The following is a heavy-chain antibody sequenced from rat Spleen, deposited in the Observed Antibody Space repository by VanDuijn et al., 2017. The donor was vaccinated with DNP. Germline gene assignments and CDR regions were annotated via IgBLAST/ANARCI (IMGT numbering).Heavy chain of an antibody. CDR2: ITSGGSNT. CDR1: GFTFSSFA. CDR3: AKGGAITTVVTPFDY. V-gene: IGHV5-25*01. Sequence: EVQLVESGGGLVQPGRSLKLSCAASGFTFSSFAMAWVRQAPKKGLEWVATITSGGSNTYYPDSVKGRFNISRYNAKSTLYLQMDSLRSEDTATYYCAKGGAITTVVTPFDYWGQGVMVTVSS. D-gene: IGHD1-1*01. J-gene: IGHJ2*01.